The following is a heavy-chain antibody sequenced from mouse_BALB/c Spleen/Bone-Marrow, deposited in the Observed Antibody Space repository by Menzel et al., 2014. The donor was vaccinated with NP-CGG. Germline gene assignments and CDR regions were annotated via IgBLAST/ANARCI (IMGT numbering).Heavy chain of an antibody. CDR3: TREGDSPCAD. CDR2: INPSNGGT. CDR1: GYTFTSYY. D-gene: IGHD2-13*01. Sequence: VQLPQSGAELVKPGASVKLSCKASGYTFTSYYMYWVKQRPGQGLEWIGEINPSNGGTNFNEKFKSKATLTVDKSSSTAYMQLSSLTSEDSAVYYCTREGDSPCADGGQGPLATVSP. J-gene: IGHJ3*01. V-gene: IGHV1S81*02.